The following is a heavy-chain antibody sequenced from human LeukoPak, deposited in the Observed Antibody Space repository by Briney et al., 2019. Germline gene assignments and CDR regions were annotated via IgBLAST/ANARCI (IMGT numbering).Heavy chain of an antibody. V-gene: IGHV3-23*01. CDR2: ISGSGGST. D-gene: IGHD1-26*01. CDR1: GFTFSSYA. J-gene: IGHJ5*02. CDR3: ARTSGSSGFDP. Sequence: GGSLRLSCAASGFTFSSYAMSWVRQAPGKGLEWVSAISGSGGSTYYADSVKGRFTISRDNAKNSLYLQMNSLRAEDTAVYYCARTSGSSGFDPWGQGTLVTVSS.